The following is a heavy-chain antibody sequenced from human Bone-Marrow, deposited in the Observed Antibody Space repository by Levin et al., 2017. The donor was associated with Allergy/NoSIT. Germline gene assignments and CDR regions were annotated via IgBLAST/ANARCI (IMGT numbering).Heavy chain of an antibody. CDR3: ARDLGSGSSNVGPNYYYYGMDV. Sequence: PGGSLRLSCKASGYTFTSYYMHWVRQAPGQGLEWMGIINPSGGSTSYAQKFQGRVTMTRDTSTSTVYMELSSLRSEDTAVYYCARDLGSGSSNVGPNYYYYGMDVWGQGTTVTVSS. J-gene: IGHJ6*02. D-gene: IGHD1-26*01. V-gene: IGHV1-46*01. CDR2: INPSGGST. CDR1: GYTFTSYY.